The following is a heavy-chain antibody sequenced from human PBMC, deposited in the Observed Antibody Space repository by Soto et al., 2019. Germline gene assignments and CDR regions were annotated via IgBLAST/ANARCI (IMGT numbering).Heavy chain of an antibody. CDR1: GGTFSSYA. D-gene: IGHD2-15*01. CDR2: IIPIFGTA. V-gene: IGHV1-69*13. Sequence: ASVKVSCKASGGTFSSYAISWVRQAPGQGLEWMGGIIPIFGTANYAQKFQGRVTITADESTSTAYMELSSLRSEDTAVYYCARDCSGGSCREYYYYGMDVWGQGTTVTVSS. CDR3: ARDCSGGSCREYYYYGMDV. J-gene: IGHJ6*02.